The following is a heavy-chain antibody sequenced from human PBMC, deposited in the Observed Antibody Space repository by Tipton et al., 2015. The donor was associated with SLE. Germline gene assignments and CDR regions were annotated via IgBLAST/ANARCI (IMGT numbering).Heavy chain of an antibody. CDR2: IYYSGST. D-gene: IGHD4-17*01. CDR3: ARDPFPTVTTGAFDI. Sequence: TLSLTCTVSGGSISSYYWSWIRQPPGKGLEWIGYIYYSGSTNYNPSLKSRVTISVDTSKNQFSLKLSSVTAADTAVYYCARDPFPTVTTGAFDIWGQGTMVTVSS. J-gene: IGHJ3*02. CDR1: GGSISSYY. V-gene: IGHV4-59*01.